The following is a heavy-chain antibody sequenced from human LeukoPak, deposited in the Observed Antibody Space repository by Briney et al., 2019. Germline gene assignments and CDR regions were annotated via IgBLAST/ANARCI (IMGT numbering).Heavy chain of an antibody. J-gene: IGHJ6*02. Sequence: PEASVKVSCKASGGTFSSYAISWVRQAPGQGLEWTGGIIPIFGTANYAQKFQGRVTITADESTSTAYMELSSLRSEDTAVYYCARDQGDYPYYYGMDVWGQGTTVTVSS. CDR2: IIPIFGTA. CDR3: ARDQGDYPYYYGMDV. D-gene: IGHD4-17*01. CDR1: GGTFSSYA. V-gene: IGHV1-69*01.